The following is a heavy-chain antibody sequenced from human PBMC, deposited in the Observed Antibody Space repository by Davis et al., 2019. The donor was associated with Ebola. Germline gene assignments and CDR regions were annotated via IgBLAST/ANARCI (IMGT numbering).Heavy chain of an antibody. D-gene: IGHD5-18*01. CDR2: IYSGGST. J-gene: IGHJ5*02. V-gene: IGHV3-66*01. CDR3: ARGWIQLWLPLSS. Sequence: GESLKISCAASEFTFSGYAMSWVRQAPGKGLEWVSVIYSGGSTYYADSVKGRFTISRDNSKNTLYLQMNSLRAEDTAVYYCARGWIQLWLPLSSWGQGTLVTVSS. CDR1: EFTFSGYA.